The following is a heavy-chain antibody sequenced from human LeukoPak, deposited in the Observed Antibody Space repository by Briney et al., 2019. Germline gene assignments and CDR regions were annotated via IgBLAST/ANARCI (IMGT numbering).Heavy chain of an antibody. V-gene: IGHV3-48*02. J-gene: IGHJ4*02. CDR2: ISSSSSTI. Sequence: GGSLRLSCATSGFTFSSYGMNWVRQAPGKGLEWVSYISSSSSTIYYADSVKGRFTISRDDAKNSLYLQMNSLRDEDTAVYYCARDTGYCSGGSCRRRVDFWGQGTLVTVSS. CDR3: ARDTGYCSGGSCRRRVDF. CDR1: GFTFSSYG. D-gene: IGHD2-15*01.